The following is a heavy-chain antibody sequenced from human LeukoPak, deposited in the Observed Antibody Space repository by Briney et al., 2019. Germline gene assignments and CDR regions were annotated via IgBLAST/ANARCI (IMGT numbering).Heavy chain of an antibody. CDR2: IRSKANSYAT. CDR1: GFTFSGSA. J-gene: IGHJ4*02. CDR3: TRNYDSSGYYVLEG. D-gene: IGHD3-22*01. Sequence: GGSLRLSCAASGFTFSGSAMHWVRQASGKGLEWVGRIRSKANSYATAYAASVKGRFTISRDDSKNTAYLQMNSLKTEDTAVYYCTRNYDSSGYYVLEGWGQGTLVTVSS. V-gene: IGHV3-73*01.